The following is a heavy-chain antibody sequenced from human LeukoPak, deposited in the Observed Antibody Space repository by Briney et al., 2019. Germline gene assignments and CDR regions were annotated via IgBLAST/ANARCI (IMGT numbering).Heavy chain of an antibody. J-gene: IGHJ4*02. Sequence: PSETLSLTCAVYGGSFSGYYWSWIRQPPGKGLEWIGEINHSGSTNYNPSLKSRVTISVDTSKNQFSLKLSSVTAADTAVYYCARKDTSFDYWGQGTLVTVSS. D-gene: IGHD2-2*01. CDR1: GGSFSGYY. CDR2: INHSGST. V-gene: IGHV4-34*01. CDR3: ARKDTSFDY.